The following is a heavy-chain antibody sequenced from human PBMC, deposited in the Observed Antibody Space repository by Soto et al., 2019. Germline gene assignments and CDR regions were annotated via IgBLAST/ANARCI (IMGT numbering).Heavy chain of an antibody. CDR2: SYYRGST. J-gene: IGHJ4*02. D-gene: IGHD3-3*01. V-gene: IGHV4-39*01. CDR3: ATADGFGVVTPFFEY. Sequence: QLQLQESGPGLVKPSETLSLTCTVSGGSISSRSHYWGWIRQSPGKHLEWIGSSYYRGSTHYNPSLKTRVTIAADTSKNPVSLKVYSVTAADSAVEYCATADGFGVVTPFFEYWGQRILVTVS. CDR1: GGSISSRSHY.